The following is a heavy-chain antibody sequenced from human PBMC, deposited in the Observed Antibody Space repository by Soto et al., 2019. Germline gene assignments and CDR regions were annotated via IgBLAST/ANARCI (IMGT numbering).Heavy chain of an antibody. V-gene: IGHV3-48*03. J-gene: IGHJ6*04. D-gene: IGHD3-10*01. CDR3: ARDAFEIYYKFGLDV. CDR2: ISSSGGSI. CDR1: VFSLIDYE. Sequence: WGSLRLSCSSSVFSLIDYEMNWFRQTPGKGLEWLSYISSSGGSINYADSVKGRFTISRDNAKNSLYLQMHSLRADDTAVYYCARDAFEIYYKFGLDVWGKGPPVTVSS.